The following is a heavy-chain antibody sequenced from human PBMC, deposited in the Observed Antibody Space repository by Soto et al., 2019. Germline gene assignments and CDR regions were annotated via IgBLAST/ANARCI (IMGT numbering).Heavy chain of an antibody. CDR2: IIPIFGTA. CDR1: GGTFSSYA. J-gene: IGHJ6*02. V-gene: IGHV1-69*13. D-gene: IGHD3-3*01. CDR3: ARDQGYDFWSCYSSRGDYYYRMAV. Sequence: GASVKVSCKASGGTFSSYAISWVRQAPGQGLEWMGGIIPIFGTANYAQKFQGRVTITADESTSTAYMELSSLRSEDTAVYYCARDQGYDFWSCYSSRGDYYYRMAVWGQGTTVTVSS.